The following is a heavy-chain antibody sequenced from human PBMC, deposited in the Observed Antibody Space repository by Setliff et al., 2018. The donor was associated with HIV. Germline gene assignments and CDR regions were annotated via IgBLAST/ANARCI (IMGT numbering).Heavy chain of an antibody. CDR1: GFTFTEYY. CDR3: ARGKGVGGVIITGGLDV. V-gene: IGHV1-2*02. D-gene: IGHD3-10*01. J-gene: IGHJ6*02. Sequence: ASVKVSCKASGFTFTEYYIHWVRQAPGQGLEWMGWVSPHGGYTSYAKKFQGRVTMTRDTSITTAYMELSSLTSEDTAVYYCARGKGVGGVIITGGLDVWGQGTTVTVSS. CDR2: VSPHGGYT.